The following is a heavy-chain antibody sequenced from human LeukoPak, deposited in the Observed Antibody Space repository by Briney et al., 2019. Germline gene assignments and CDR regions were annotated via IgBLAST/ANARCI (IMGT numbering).Heavy chain of an antibody. CDR1: GGSISSGSYY. Sequence: SQTLSLTCTVSGGSISSGSYYWSWIRQPAGKGLEWIGRIYTSGSTNYNPSLKGRVTISVDTSKNQFSLKLSSVTAADTAVYYCAAVTRELLFDYRGQGTLVTVSS. V-gene: IGHV4-61*02. J-gene: IGHJ4*02. CDR2: IYTSGST. D-gene: IGHD1-26*01. CDR3: AAVTRELLFDY.